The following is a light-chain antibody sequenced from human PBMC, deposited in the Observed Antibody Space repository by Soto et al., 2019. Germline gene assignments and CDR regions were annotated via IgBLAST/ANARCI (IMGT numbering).Light chain of an antibody. J-gene: IGLJ2*01. CDR2: EVN. CDR1: SSDVGGYNY. CDR3: SSYAGSNTYVV. V-gene: IGLV2-8*01. Sequence: QSALTQPPSASGSPGQSVTISCTGTSSDVGGYNYVSWYQQHPGKAPKLLISEVNKWPSGVPDRFSGSKSGNTASLTVSGLQAEDEADYYCSSYAGSNTYVVFGGGTKLTVL.